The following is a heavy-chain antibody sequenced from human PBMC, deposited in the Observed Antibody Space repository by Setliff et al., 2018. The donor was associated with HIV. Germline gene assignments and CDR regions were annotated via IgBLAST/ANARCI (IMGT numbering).Heavy chain of an antibody. D-gene: IGHD3-10*01. Sequence: GGSLRLSCVGSGFSFSSRGMIWVRQAPGRGLEWVSYISPAGTTMYYADSVKGRFTISRDNAKNSLYLQMNSLRAGDTAVYYCARRGDYYYYYAMDFWGQGTTVTVSS. CDR2: ISPAGTTM. V-gene: IGHV3-48*01. CDR3: ARRGDYYYYYAMDF. CDR1: GFSFSSRG. J-gene: IGHJ6*02.